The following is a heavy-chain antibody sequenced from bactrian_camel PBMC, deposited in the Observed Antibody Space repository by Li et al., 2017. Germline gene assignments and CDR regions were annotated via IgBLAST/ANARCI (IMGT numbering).Heavy chain of an antibody. CDR3: ATQNPDGGSGRRLETASYNY. J-gene: IGHJ4*01. V-gene: IGHV3S54*01. Sequence: QVQLVESGGGSVQAGGSLRLSCAASYRTDCLGWFRQGPGQEREGVASIAKFGGATYYPDSVKGRFTISKDNAENTVYLQMNSLKSEDTALYYCATQNPDGGSGRRLETASYNYWGQGTQVTVS. D-gene: IGHD6*01. CDR1: YRTDC. CDR2: IAKFGGAT.